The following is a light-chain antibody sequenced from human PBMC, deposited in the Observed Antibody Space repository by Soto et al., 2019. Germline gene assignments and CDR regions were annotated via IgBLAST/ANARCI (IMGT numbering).Light chain of an antibody. Sequence: AIQMTQSPSSLSASVGDRVTITCRASQGIRNDLGWYQQKPGKAPNLLIYAASSLQSGVPSRFSGSGSGTDFTLTISSLQXXXXATYYCLQDYSYPYTFGQGTKLEIK. J-gene: IGKJ2*01. V-gene: IGKV1-6*01. CDR2: AAS. CDR1: QGIRND. CDR3: LQDYSYPYT.